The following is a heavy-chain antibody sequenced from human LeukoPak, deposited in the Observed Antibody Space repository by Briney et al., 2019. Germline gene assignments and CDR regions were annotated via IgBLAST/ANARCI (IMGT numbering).Heavy chain of an antibody. D-gene: IGHD3-22*01. Sequence: ASVKVSCKASGGTFSSYAISWVRQAPGQGLEWMGGIIPIFGTANYAQKFQGRVTITADESTSTAYMELSSLRSEDTAVYYCARGKRYYDSSGYFWYFDYWGQGTLVTVSS. CDR1: GGTFSSYA. V-gene: IGHV1-69*13. CDR3: ARGKRYYDSSGYFWYFDY. J-gene: IGHJ4*02. CDR2: IIPIFGTA.